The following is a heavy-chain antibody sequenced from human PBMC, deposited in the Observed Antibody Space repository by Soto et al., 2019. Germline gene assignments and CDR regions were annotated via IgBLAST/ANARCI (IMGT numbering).Heavy chain of an antibody. D-gene: IGHD3-10*01. J-gene: IGHJ4*02. CDR3: ARDPLWFGELLLDY. V-gene: IGHV3-48*01. CDR2: ISSSSSTI. CDR1: GFTFSSYS. Sequence: VQLVESGGGLVQPGGSLRLSCAASGFTFSSYSMNWVRQDPGKGLEWVSYISSSSSTIYYADSVKCLFTISRDNAKNSLYLQMNSLIAEDTAVYYCARDPLWFGELLLDYWGQGTLVTVSS.